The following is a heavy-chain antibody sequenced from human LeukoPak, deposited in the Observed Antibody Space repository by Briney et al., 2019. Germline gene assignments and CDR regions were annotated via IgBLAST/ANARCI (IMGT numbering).Heavy chain of an antibody. J-gene: IGHJ4*02. Sequence: SETLSLTCTVSGGSISSYYWSWIRQPPGKGLEWIGYIYYSGGTNYNPSLKSRVTISVDTSKNQFSLKLSSVTAADTAVYYCARVPSRYPHFDYWGQGTLVTVSS. CDR3: ARVPSRYPHFDY. CDR1: GGSISSYY. V-gene: IGHV4-59*01. D-gene: IGHD2-15*01. CDR2: IYYSGGT.